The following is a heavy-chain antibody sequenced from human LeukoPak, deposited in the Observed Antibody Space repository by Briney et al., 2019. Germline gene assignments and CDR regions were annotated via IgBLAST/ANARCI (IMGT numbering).Heavy chain of an antibody. V-gene: IGHV5-51*01. D-gene: IGHD2-2*01. CDR2: IYPGDSDT. CDR3: ARLRGCSSTSCYAADY. J-gene: IGHJ4*02. Sequence: GESLKISCKGSGYSFTSYWIGWVRQMPGKGLERMGIIYPGDSDTRYSPSFQGQVTTSADKSISTAYLQWSSLKASDTAMYYCARLRGCSSTSCYAADYWGQGTLVTVSS. CDR1: GYSFTSYW.